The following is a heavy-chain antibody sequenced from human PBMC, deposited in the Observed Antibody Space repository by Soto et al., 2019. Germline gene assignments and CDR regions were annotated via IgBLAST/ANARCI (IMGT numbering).Heavy chain of an antibody. Sequence: SETLSLSCTVSGGSISSYHWSWIRQSAGKGLEWIGRIYTSGNTHYNPSLKSRVTVSIDTSKNQFFLTVNSVTAADSAVYYCARESGDNWDYEAYWGQGTPVTVSS. CDR1: GGSISSYH. CDR2: IYTSGNT. J-gene: IGHJ4*02. D-gene: IGHD1-7*01. V-gene: IGHV4-4*07. CDR3: ARESGDNWDYEAY.